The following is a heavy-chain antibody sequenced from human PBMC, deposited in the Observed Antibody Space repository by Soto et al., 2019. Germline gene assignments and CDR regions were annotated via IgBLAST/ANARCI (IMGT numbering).Heavy chain of an antibody. Sequence: GGSLRLSCAASGFTFSSYWMHWVRQAPGKGLVWVSRINSDGSSISYADSVKGRFTISRDNAKNTLYLQMSSLRAEDTAVYYCAKRTSMSGNYYFDYWGQGTLVTVS. D-gene: IGHD3-10*01. V-gene: IGHV3-74*01. J-gene: IGHJ4*02. CDR1: GFTFSSYW. CDR2: INSDGSSI. CDR3: AKRTSMSGNYYFDY.